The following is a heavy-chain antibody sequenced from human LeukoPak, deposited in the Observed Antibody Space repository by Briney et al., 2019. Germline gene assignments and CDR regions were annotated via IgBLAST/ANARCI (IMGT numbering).Heavy chain of an antibody. V-gene: IGHV3-66*01. Sequence: GGSLRLSCAASGFTVSSTYMNWVRQAPGKGLEWVSVIFGGGGTYYADSVKSRFIISRDNSKSTLHLQMNSLRAEDTAVYFCAREFVYGDPFDPWGQGTLVTVSS. D-gene: IGHD4-17*01. CDR1: GFTVSSTY. J-gene: IGHJ5*02. CDR2: IFGGGGT. CDR3: AREFVYGDPFDP.